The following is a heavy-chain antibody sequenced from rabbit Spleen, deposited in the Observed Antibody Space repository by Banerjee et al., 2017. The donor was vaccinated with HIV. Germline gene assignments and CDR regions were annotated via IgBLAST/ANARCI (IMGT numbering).Heavy chain of an antibody. CDR3: ARGDGSSNWAFNL. V-gene: IGHV1S40*01. D-gene: IGHD8-1*01. J-gene: IGHJ4*01. CDR1: GFSFSSRYY. CDR2: IYISSDGT. Sequence: QSLEESGGDLVKPGASLTLTCTASGFSFSSRYYMCWVRQAPGKGLEWIACIYISSDGTYYASWAEGRFTISKTSSTTVTLQMTSLTAADTATYFCARGDGSSNWAFNLWGPGTMVTVS.